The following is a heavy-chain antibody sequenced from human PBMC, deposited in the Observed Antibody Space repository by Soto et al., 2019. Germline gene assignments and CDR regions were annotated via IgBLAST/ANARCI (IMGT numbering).Heavy chain of an antibody. J-gene: IGHJ4*02. CDR2: IYSSGNT. CDR1: GGSISNYY. D-gene: IGHD2-15*01. Sequence: SETLSLTCTVSGGSISNYYWSWIRLPPGKGLEWIGYIYSSGNTYYHPSLNSRVTISVDTSKNQFSLKLSSVTAADTAIYYCARVGGVDCSGGTCYLEFGYWGQGTLVTVSS. CDR3: ARVGGVDCSGGTCYLEFGY. V-gene: IGHV4-59*01.